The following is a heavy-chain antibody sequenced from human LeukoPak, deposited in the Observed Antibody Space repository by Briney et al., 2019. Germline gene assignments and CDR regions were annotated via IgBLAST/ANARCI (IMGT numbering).Heavy chain of an antibody. V-gene: IGHV3-13*01. CDR1: RFTFSSYD. CDR3: ARGGYFDKSGYPATFDI. D-gene: IGHD3-22*01. J-gene: IGHJ3*02. Sequence: GGSLRLSCAASRFTFSSYDMHWVRQPTGKGLEWVSGIVPAGDTYYPGSVKGRFTISRENAKNSLYLQVNSQRAGDTAVYYCARGGYFDKSGYPATFDIWGQGTMVTVSS. CDR2: IVPAGDT.